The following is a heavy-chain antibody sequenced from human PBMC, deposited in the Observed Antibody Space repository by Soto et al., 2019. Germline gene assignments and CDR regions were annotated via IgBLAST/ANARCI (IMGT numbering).Heavy chain of an antibody. CDR1: GFPFSSYG. CDR2: IWYDGSNK. CDR3: ASSIN. Sequence: PGGSLRLSCPASGFPFSSYGMHWVRQAPGKGLDWVGVIWYDGSNKDYAESVKGRFTISRDNSKNMLYLQMNSLRADDTAVYYCASSINWGQGTLVTVSS. J-gene: IGHJ4*02. V-gene: IGHV3-33*03.